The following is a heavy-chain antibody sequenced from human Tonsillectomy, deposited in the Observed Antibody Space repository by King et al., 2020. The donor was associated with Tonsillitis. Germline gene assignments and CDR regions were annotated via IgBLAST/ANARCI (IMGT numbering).Heavy chain of an antibody. J-gene: IGHJ6*03. CDR1: GGSIRSYY. Sequence: VQLQESGPGLVKPSETLSLTCTVSGGSIRSYYWSWIWQPQGKGLEGIGNVPDSGSTNYHPSLKSPITITVDTSKNQFSLKLSPVTAADTAVYYCARARFGYYMDVWGKGTTVTVAS. V-gene: IGHV4-59*01. CDR2: VPDSGST. CDR3: ARARFGYYMDV. D-gene: IGHD3-10*01.